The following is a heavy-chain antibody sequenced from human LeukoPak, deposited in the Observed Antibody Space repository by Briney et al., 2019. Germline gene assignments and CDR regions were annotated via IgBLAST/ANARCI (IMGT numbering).Heavy chain of an antibody. J-gene: IGHJ4*02. CDR2: ISGSGGST. CDR3: ASSRNYGGKGGDY. D-gene: IGHD4-23*01. Sequence: GGSLRLSCAAAGFTFSRYWMNWYRQAPGKGLEWVSAISGSGGSTYYADSVKGRFTISIDNSKNTLYLQMNSLRAEDTAVYYCASSRNYGGKGGDYWGQGTLVTVSS. CDR1: GFTFSRYW. V-gene: IGHV3-23*01.